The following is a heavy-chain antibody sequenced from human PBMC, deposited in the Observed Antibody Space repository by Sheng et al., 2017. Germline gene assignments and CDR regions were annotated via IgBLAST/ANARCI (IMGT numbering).Heavy chain of an antibody. J-gene: IGHJ6*03. CDR1: GGSFSGYY. Sequence: QVQLQQWGAGLLKPSETLSLTCAVYGGSFSGYYWSWIRQPPGKGLEWIGEINHSGSTNYNPSLKSRVTISVDTSKNQFSLKLSSVTAADTAVYYCARTRGYSSSWPRYYYYYMDVWGKGTTVTVSS. D-gene: IGHD6-13*01. V-gene: IGHV4-34*01. CDR3: ARTRGYSSSWPRYYYYYMDV. CDR2: INHSGST.